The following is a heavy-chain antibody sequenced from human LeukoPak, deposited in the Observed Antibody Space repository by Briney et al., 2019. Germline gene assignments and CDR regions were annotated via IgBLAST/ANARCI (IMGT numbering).Heavy chain of an antibody. Sequence: PSETLSLTCAVYGGSFSDYYWNWNRQPPGKGLEWIGEINQSGTTNYNPSLKSRLTISLDTSKNHFSLKLTSATAADTALYYCAGGATPGVFWGQGILVTVSA. J-gene: IGHJ4*02. CDR1: GGSFSDYY. V-gene: IGHV4-34*01. CDR2: INQSGTT. CDR3: AGGATPGVF. D-gene: IGHD3-10*01.